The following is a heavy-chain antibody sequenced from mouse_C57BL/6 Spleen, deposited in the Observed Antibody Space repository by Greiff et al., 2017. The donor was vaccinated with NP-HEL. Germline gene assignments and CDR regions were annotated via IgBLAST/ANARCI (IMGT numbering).Heavy chain of an antibody. CDR1: GFSLTSYG. D-gene: IGHD2-2*01. Sequence: QVQLKESGPGLVQPSQSLSITCTVSGFSLTSYGVHWVRQSPGKGLEWLGVIWRGGSTDYNAAFISRLSISKDNSKSQVFFKMNSLQADDTAIYYCARNGPYGYDGYYFDYWGQGTTLTVSS. CDR3: ARNGPYGYDGYYFDY. V-gene: IGHV2-2*01. CDR2: IWRGGST. J-gene: IGHJ2*01.